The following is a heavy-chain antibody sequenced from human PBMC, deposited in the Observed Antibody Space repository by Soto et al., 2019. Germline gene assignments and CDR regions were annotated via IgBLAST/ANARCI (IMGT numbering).Heavy chain of an antibody. Sequence: SETLSLTCAVSGGSISSSNWWSWVRQPPGKGLEWIGEIYHSGSTNYNPSLKSRVTISVDKSKNQFSLKLSSVTAADTAVYYCERENRYYGSGSYYYYYGMDVWGKGTTVTVSS. CDR3: ERENRYYGSGSYYYYYGMDV. J-gene: IGHJ6*04. CDR1: GGSISSSNW. D-gene: IGHD3-10*01. CDR2: IYHSGST. V-gene: IGHV4-4*02.